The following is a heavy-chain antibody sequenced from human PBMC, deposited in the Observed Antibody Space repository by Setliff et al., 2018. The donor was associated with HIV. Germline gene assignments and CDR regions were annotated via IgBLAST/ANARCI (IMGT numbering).Heavy chain of an antibody. CDR3: ARDPHYFDRSGYYSYFYFGF. V-gene: IGHV4-39*07. CDR2: INYSGTT. J-gene: IGHJ4*02. CDR1: GGSISAESYS. Sequence: SETLSLTCTISGGSISAESYSWAWIRQPPGKGLEWIGAINYSGTTYYNPSLQSRVTMAVDTSKNQLSLKLTSMTAADTAVYYCARDPHYFDRSGYYSYFYFGFWGQGTLVTVSS. D-gene: IGHD3-22*01.